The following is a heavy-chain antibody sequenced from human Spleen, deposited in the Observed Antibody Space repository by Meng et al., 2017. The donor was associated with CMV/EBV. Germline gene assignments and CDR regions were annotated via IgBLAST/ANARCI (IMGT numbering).Heavy chain of an antibody. CDR3: ATGGVVVPTARDRFDP. Sequence: GESLKISCAASGFTFSSYWMHWVRQAPGKGLVWVSRINSDGSSTSYADSVKGRFTISRDNAKNTLYLQMNSLRAEDTAVYYCATGGVVVPTARDRFDPWGQGTLVTVSS. CDR2: INSDGSST. CDR1: GFTFSSYW. V-gene: IGHV3-74*01. J-gene: IGHJ5*02. D-gene: IGHD2-2*01.